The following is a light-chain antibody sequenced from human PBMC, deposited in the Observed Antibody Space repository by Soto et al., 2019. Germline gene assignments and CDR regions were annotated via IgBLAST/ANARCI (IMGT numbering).Light chain of an antibody. J-gene: IGLJ2*01. V-gene: IGLV1-51*02. Sequence: QSVLTQSPSVSAAAGQKVTISCSGGSSNIGKNYVSWYQHLPGTAPKLLIFEDHKRPSGIPDRFSGSKSATSATLGITGLQTGDEADYYCGTWDSSLNAGVFGGGTKVTVL. CDR1: SSNIGKNY. CDR3: GTWDSSLNAGV. CDR2: EDH.